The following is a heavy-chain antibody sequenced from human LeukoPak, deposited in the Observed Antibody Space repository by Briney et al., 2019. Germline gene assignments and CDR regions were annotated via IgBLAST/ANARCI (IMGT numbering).Heavy chain of an antibody. V-gene: IGHV4-59*01. CDR1: GGSISSYY. CDR2: IYYSGST. D-gene: IGHD3-3*01. J-gene: IGHJ5*02. CDR3: ARAETQYYDFWSGYHNWFDP. Sequence: SETLSLTCTVSGGSISSYYWSWIRQPPGKGLEWIGYIYYSGSTNYNPSLKSRVTISVDTSKNQFSLKLSSVTAADTAVYYCARAETQYYDFWSGYHNWFDPWGQGTLVTVSS.